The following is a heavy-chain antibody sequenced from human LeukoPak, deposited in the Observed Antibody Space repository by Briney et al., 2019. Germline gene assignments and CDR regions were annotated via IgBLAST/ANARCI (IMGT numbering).Heavy chain of an antibody. CDR1: GFTFSSYG. V-gene: IGHV3-30*02. CDR2: IRYDGSNK. CDR3: ARDRDYPRDQFDY. D-gene: IGHD4-17*01. Sequence: PGGSLRLSCAASGFTFSSYGMHWVRQAPGKGLEWVAFIRYDGSNKYYADSVKGRFTISRDNSKNTLYLQMNSLRAEDTAVYFCARDRDYPRDQFDYWGQGTLVTVSS. J-gene: IGHJ4*02.